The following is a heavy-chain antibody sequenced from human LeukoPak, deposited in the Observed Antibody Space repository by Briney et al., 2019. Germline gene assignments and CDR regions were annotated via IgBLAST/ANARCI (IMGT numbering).Heavy chain of an antibody. CDR1: GFTLSSHA. D-gene: IGHD6-19*01. V-gene: IGHV3-30-3*01. Sequence: PGRSLRLSCVASGFTLSSHAMHWVRQAPGKGLEWVADKSYDGTNKYYGDSVMGRFTISRDRSKNTPYLEMNSLRGEDTAVYYCVRGATVAATSGLWGQGTVVTVSS. CDR3: VRGATVAATSGL. J-gene: IGHJ3*01. CDR2: KSYDGTNK.